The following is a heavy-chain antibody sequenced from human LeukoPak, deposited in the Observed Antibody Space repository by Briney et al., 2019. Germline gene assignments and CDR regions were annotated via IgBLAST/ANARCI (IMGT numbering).Heavy chain of an antibody. CDR2: VYYTGST. CDR1: TGSLSNSYY. J-gene: IGHJ3*02. V-gene: IGHV4-39*01. Sequence: PSQTLSLTCTVSTGSLSNSYYWGWIRQPPGQGLEWIGNVYYTGSTYYNPSLKSRVTISVDTSKNQFSLRLSSVTAADTAVYYCARLRYNWILPGPDAFDIWGQGTKVTVSS. CDR3: ARLRYNWILPGPDAFDI. D-gene: IGHD1-1*01.